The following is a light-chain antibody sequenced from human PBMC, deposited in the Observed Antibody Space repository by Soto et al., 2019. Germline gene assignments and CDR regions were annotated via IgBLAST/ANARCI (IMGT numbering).Light chain of an antibody. Sequence: QLVLTQSPSASASLGASVKLTCTLSSGHSNYAIAWHQQQPGKGPRYLMKLNSSGRHSKGDGIPDRYSGSSSGAERYLTISSLQSEDEADYYCQTWDTGPVVFAGGTKVTVL. CDR1: SGHSNYA. J-gene: IGLJ2*01. V-gene: IGLV4-69*01. CDR3: QTWDTGPVV. CDR2: LNSSGRH.